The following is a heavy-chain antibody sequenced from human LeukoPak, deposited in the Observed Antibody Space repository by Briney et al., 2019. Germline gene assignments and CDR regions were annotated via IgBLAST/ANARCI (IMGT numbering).Heavy chain of an antibody. J-gene: IGHJ4*02. D-gene: IGHD1-1*01. V-gene: IGHV3-30-3*01. CDR2: ISYDGSNK. CDR3: ARGSLDTYYFDY. CDR1: GFTFSSYA. Sequence: GRSLRLSCAASGFTFSSYAMHWVRQAPGKGLEWVAVISYDGSNKYYADSVKGRFTISRDNAKNSLYLQMNSLRAEDTAVYYCARGSLDTYYFDYWGQGTLVTVSS.